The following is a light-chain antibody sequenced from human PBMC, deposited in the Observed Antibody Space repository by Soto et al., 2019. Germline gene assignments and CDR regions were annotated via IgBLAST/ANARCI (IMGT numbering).Light chain of an antibody. V-gene: IGLV2-23*01. CDR2: EGS. CDR3: CSYAGSSTYV. Sequence: QSVLTQPASVSGSPGRSITISCTGTSSDVGNYNLVSWYQQHPGKAPKLMIYEGSKRPSGVSNRFSGSKSGNTASLTISILQAEDEADYYCCSYAGSSTYVFGTGTKLTVL. J-gene: IGLJ1*01. CDR1: SSDVGNYNL.